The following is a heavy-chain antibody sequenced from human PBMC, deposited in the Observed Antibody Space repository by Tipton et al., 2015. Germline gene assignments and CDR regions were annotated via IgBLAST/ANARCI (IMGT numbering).Heavy chain of an antibody. V-gene: IGHV4-59*08. CDR3: ASPSLPHDRGDYYFQS. J-gene: IGHJ4*02. D-gene: IGHD2-21*02. CDR2: IDFRGST. Sequence: TLSLTCSVSGGSIDSYYWSWIRQPPGMRLEWIGYIDFRGSTEYNPSLKSRVSISVDTSKNQFSLKLSSVTAADTAVYYCASPSLPHDRGDYYFQSWGQGSLVTVSS. CDR1: GGSIDSYY.